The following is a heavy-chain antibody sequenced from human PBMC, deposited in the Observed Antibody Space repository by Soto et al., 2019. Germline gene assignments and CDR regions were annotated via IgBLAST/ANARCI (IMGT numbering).Heavy chain of an antibody. CDR1: GFTFSSYG. V-gene: IGHV3-30*18. CDR3: AKDQSEDYFDY. J-gene: IGHJ4*02. CDR2: ISYDGSNK. Sequence: QVQLVESGGGVVQPGRSLRLSCAASGFTFSSYGMHWVRQAPGKGLEWVAVISYDGSNKYYADSVKGRFTISRDNSKNTLYLQMNSLRAEDTAVYYCAKDQSEDYFDYWGQGTLVTVSS.